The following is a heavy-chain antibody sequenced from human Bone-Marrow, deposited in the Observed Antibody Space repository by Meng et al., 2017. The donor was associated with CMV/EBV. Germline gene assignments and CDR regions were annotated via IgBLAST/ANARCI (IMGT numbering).Heavy chain of an antibody. CDR1: GFTFNDAW. J-gene: IGHJ5*02. D-gene: IGHD1-14*01. CDR3: TREATVDRNYYWFDP. CDR2: IKTKVDGATT. Sequence: GESLKISCAASGFTFNDAWMSWVRQAPGKGLEWIGRIKTKVDGATTAYGAPVKGRFSISRDDSKNTLYLQINSLKTEDTGVYYCTREATVDRNYYWFDPWGQGTLVNVSS. V-gene: IGHV3-15*01.